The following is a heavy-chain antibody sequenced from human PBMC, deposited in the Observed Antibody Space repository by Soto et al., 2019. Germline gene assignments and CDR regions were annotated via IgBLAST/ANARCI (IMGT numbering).Heavy chain of an antibody. CDR2: ISPYKGNT. V-gene: IGHV1-18*01. J-gene: IGHJ4*02. Sequence: QVPLMQSGAEVKKPGASVKVSCRASGYTFTNCGIAWVRQAPGQGLEWMGWISPYKGNTHYAQKFQGRVTMTTDTSTSTAYMELRSLRSDDTAVYYCGRTGAQPYYESSGYVNYWGQGTLVTVSS. CDR3: GRTGAQPYYESSGYVNY. D-gene: IGHD3-22*01. CDR1: GYTFTNCG.